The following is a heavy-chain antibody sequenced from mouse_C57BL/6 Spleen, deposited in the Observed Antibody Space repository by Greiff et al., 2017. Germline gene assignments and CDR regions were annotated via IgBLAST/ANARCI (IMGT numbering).Heavy chain of an antibody. Sequence: QVQLQQSGAELVMPGASVKLSCKASGYTFTGYWMHWVKQRPGQGLEWIGEIDPSDSYTNYNQKFKGKSTLTVDKSSSTAYMQLSSLTSEDSAVYYCARGDYSNSRYFDVWGTGTTVTVSS. CDR2: IDPSDSYT. D-gene: IGHD2-5*01. J-gene: IGHJ1*03. CDR1: GYTFTGYW. CDR3: ARGDYSNSRYFDV. V-gene: IGHV1-69*01.